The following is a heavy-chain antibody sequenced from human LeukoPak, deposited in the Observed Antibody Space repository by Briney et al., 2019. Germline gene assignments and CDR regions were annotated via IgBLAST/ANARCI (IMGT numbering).Heavy chain of an antibody. CDR2: IYYSGST. D-gene: IGHD4-17*01. Sequence: SETLSLTCTVSGGSISSHYWSWIRQPPGKGLEWIGYIYYSGSTYYNPSLKSRVTISVDTSKNQFSLKLSSVTAADTAVYYCARQKRTTVTTLWFDYWGQGTLVTVSS. CDR1: GGSISSHY. CDR3: ARQKRTTVTTLWFDY. J-gene: IGHJ4*02. V-gene: IGHV4-59*08.